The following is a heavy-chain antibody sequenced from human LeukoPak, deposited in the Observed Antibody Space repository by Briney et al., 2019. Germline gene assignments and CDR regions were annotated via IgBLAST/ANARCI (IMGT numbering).Heavy chain of an antibody. V-gene: IGHV3-9*01. J-gene: IGHJ5*02. CDR3: ARDRNIWNDDDSWFDP. CDR1: GFTFDDYA. Sequence: GGSLRLSCAASGFTFDDYAMRWVRQAPGKGLEWVSGISWNSGSIGYADSVKGRFAISRDNAKNSLYLQMHSLRTEDTAVYHCARDRNIWNDDDSWFDPWGQGTLVTVSS. CDR2: ISWNSGSI. D-gene: IGHD1-20*01.